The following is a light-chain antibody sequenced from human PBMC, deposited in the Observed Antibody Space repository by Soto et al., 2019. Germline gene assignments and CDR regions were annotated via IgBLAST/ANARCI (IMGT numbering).Light chain of an antibody. CDR1: QSLLYNVDNKNY. V-gene: IGKV4-1*01. Sequence: DIVMTQSPDSLAVSLGERATIKCKSSQSLLYNVDNKNYLAWYQQRPGQPPKLLFYWASTRHSGIPDRFSGSGSGTDFTLTISRLQAEDVAVYYCQQYYSPVTFGGGTKVEIK. CDR2: WAS. CDR3: QQYYSPVT. J-gene: IGKJ4*01.